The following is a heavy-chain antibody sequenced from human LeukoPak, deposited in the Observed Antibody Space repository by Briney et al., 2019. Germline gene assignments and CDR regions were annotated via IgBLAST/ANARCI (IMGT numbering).Heavy chain of an antibody. CDR3: ARVKRGARYYYYMDV. CDR1: GGTFSSYA. CDR2: IIPIFGTA. V-gene: IGHV1-69*05. D-gene: IGHD3-10*01. J-gene: IGHJ6*03. Sequence: VASVKVSCKASGGTFSSYAISWVRQAPGQGLEWMGGIIPIFGTANYAQKFQGRVTITTDESTSTAYMELRSLRSEDTAVYYCARVKRGARYYYYMDVWGKGTTVTVSS.